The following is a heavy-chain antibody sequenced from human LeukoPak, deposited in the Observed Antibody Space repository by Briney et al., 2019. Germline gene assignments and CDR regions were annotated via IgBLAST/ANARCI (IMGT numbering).Heavy chain of an antibody. CDR2: ISAYNGDT. Sequence: GASVKVSCXASGYIFASYGISWVLQAPGHGLEWMGWISAYNGDTKYAQNLQGRVTLTTDTSTGTAYMELRSLTSDDTALYYCARDTALIITPGGPDYWGRGTLITVSS. V-gene: IGHV1-18*01. J-gene: IGHJ4*02. D-gene: IGHD3-10*01. CDR1: GYIFASYG. CDR3: ARDTALIITPGGPDY.